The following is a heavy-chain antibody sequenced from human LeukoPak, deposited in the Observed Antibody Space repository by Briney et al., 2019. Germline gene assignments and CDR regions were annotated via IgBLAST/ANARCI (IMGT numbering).Heavy chain of an antibody. J-gene: IGHJ4*02. CDR2: IKPDGSEK. Sequence: PGGSLRLSCAASEFSFSNYWMSWVRQAPGKGLEWVANIKPDGSEKYYVDSVKGRFTIARDNARNSLHLQMNRLGAEDTAVYFCARVRAYTIYSSGLGPADYWGQGILVTVSS. D-gene: IGHD6-19*01. V-gene: IGHV3-7*01. CDR1: EFSFSNYW. CDR3: ARVRAYTIYSSGLGPADY.